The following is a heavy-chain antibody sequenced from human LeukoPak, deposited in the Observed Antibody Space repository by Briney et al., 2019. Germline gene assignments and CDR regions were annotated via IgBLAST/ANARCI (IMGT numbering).Heavy chain of an antibody. CDR3: ARGRFGSC. CDR2: ISSSGNSI. J-gene: IGHJ4*02. Sequence: PGGSLRLSCAASVFTFSGYEMNWVRRAPGKGLEWVSYISSSGNSIYYADSVKGRFTISRDNAENSLYLQMDSLRAEDTAVYYCARGRFGSCWGQGTLVTVSS. D-gene: IGHD3-3*01. CDR1: VFTFSGYE. V-gene: IGHV3-48*03.